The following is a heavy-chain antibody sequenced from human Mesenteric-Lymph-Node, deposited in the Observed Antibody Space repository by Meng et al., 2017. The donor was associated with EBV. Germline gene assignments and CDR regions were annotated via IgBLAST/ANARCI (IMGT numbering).Heavy chain of an antibody. D-gene: IGHD2-8*02. Sequence: QRVLSGAKVRKPGASLKVSSKASGYIFTSYYLHWVRQAPGQGPEWMGLINPSGGGTLYAQKFQGRVTMTRDTSTSTVYMELSSLRSEDTATYFCARRLVSTGPLSHWGQGTLVTVSS. CDR1: GYIFTSYY. V-gene: IGHV1-46*01. J-gene: IGHJ4*02. CDR3: ARRLVSTGPLSH. CDR2: INPSGGGT.